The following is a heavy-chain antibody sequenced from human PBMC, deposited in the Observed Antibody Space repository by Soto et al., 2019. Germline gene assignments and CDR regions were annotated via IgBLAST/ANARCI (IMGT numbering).Heavy chain of an antibody. CDR2: IYWNDDK. Sequence: QITLKESGPALVKPTQTLTLTCTFSGFSLSPPGGGVGWLRQPPGRALEWLALIYWNDDKRYSPSLKSRLTITKDTSRNQVVLTMTNMDPVDTATYYCALRHLGSYYNPPDYWGQGTLVTVSS. CDR3: ALRHLGSYYNPPDY. J-gene: IGHJ4*02. CDR1: GFSLSPPGGG. D-gene: IGHD3-10*01. V-gene: IGHV2-5*01.